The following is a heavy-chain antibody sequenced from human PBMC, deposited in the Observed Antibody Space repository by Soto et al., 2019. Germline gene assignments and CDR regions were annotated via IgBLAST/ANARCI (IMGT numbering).Heavy chain of an antibody. J-gene: IGHJ6*02. V-gene: IGHV6-1*01. CDR1: GDSVSSNSAA. CDR3: ARGDYSNYVPYYYYRMDV. CDR2: TYYRSKWYN. Sequence: SPTLSLTCAISGDSVSSNSAAWNWIRQSPSRGLEWLGRTYYRSKWYNDYAVSVKSRITINPDTSKNQFSLQLNSVTPEDTAVYYCARGDYSNYVPYYYYRMDVWGQGTTVTVSS. D-gene: IGHD4-4*01.